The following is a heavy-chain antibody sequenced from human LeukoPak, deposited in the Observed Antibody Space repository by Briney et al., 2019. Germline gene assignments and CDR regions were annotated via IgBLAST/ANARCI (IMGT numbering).Heavy chain of an antibody. J-gene: IGHJ4*02. V-gene: IGHV4-34*01. CDR3: ASFHDFWSGY. D-gene: IGHD3-3*01. Sequence: PSETLSLTCAVYGGSFSGYYWSWIRQPPGKGLEWIGEINHSGSTNYNPSLKSRVTISVDTSKNQFSLKLSSVTAADTAVYYCASFHDFWSGYWGQGTLVTVSS. CDR1: GGSFSGYY. CDR2: INHSGST.